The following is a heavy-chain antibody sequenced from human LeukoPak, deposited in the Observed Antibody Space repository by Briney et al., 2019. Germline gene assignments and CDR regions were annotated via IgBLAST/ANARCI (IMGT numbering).Heavy chain of an antibody. CDR1: GFSFSNYP. V-gene: IGHV3-30*04. D-gene: IGHD7-27*01. CDR3: ASPPGRPNGD. Sequence: GGSLRLSCAASGFSFSNYPMQWVRQAPGKGLEWVATISYDGSSRYSAGSVKGRFTISRDNSKNTLSLQMNRLRAEDTAMYYCASPPGRPNGDWGQGTLVTVSS. CDR2: ISYDGSSR. J-gene: IGHJ4*02.